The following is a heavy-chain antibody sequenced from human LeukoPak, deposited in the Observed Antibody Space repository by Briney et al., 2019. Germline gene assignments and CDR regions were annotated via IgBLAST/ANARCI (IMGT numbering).Heavy chain of an antibody. Sequence: PSETLSLTCTVSGGSISSYYWSWIRQPPGKGLEWIGYIYYSGSTNYNPSLKSRVTISVDTSKNQFSLKLSSVTAADTAMYYCARGHIAARRGYYFDYWGQGTLVTVSS. CDR3: ARGHIAARRGYYFDY. V-gene: IGHV4-59*01. CDR1: GGSISSYY. J-gene: IGHJ4*02. D-gene: IGHD6-6*01. CDR2: IYYSGST.